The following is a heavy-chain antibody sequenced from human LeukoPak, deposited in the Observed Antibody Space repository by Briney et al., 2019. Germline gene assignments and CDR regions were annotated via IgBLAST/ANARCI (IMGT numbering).Heavy chain of an antibody. CDR3: ARGTHYYGSGSYYMCDY. J-gene: IGHJ4*02. CDR1: GFSFSGYG. V-gene: IGHV3-30*02. Sequence: GGSLRLSCAASGFSFSGYGMHWVRQAPGKGLEWVAFIRYDGSNEYYADSVKGRLTISRDKSKNTLYLHMNSLRAEDTAVYYCARGTHYYGSGSYYMCDYWGQETLVTVSS. CDR2: IRYDGSNE. D-gene: IGHD3-10*01.